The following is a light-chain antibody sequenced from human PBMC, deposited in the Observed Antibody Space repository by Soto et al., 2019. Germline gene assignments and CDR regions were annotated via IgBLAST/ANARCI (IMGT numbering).Light chain of an antibody. CDR1: RSVDTD. J-gene: IGKJ5*01. V-gene: IGKV3-15*01. Sequence: ILMTQSPATLSGSPGDSATLSCRASRSVDTDLAWYQQKPGQAPRLLIYAASTRATGVPARFSGSGSGTDFTLTISSLQPEDFATYYCQQYYSYPITFGQGTRLEIK. CDR2: AAS. CDR3: QQYYSYPIT.